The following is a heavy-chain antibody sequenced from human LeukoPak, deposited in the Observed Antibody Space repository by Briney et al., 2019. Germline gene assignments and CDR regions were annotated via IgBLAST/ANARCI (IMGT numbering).Heavy chain of an antibody. J-gene: IGHJ3*02. D-gene: IGHD3-16*01. CDR3: ARDRSTGPGGAFDI. CDR1: GFSFNSYW. CDR2: IKQDGSEK. Sequence: GGSLRLSCVASGFSFNSYWMSWVRQAPGKGLEWVANIKQDGSEKYYVDSVMGRFTISRDNAKNSLYLQMNSLRAGDTAVYYCARDRSTGPGGAFDIWGQRTMVTVSS. V-gene: IGHV3-7*01.